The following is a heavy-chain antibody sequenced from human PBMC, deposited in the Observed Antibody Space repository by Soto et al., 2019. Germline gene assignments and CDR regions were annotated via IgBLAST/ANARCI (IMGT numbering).Heavy chain of an antibody. CDR2: SSYDGDTK. J-gene: IGHJ3*01. D-gene: IGHD6-19*01. V-gene: IGHV3-30-3*01. CDR3: TIDWSAVIGTPFDL. CDR1: GFTFSAFD. Sequence: QLQLVESGVGVVQPEKSLRLSCEASGFTFSAFDMHWVRQSPGKGLEWVATSSYDGDTKYYADSVKGRFTISRDNSRNPLNLHMNSLRVEDTAMYYCTIDWSAVIGTPFDLWGQGTMVVVSS.